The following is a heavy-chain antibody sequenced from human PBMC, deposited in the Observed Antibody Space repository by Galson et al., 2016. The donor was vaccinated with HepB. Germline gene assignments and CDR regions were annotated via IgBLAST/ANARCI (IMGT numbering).Heavy chain of an antibody. D-gene: IGHD3-22*01. Sequence: GMHWARQVPGKGLEWVSGINWNGGTTNYVDSVKGRFTISRDNAKNSLYLQMNSLRAGDTALYYCAKSSGYYFVDSFDMWGQGTMVTVSS. CDR2: INWNGGTT. CDR3: AKSSGYYFVDSFDM. J-gene: IGHJ3*02. CDR1: G. V-gene: IGHV3-20*03.